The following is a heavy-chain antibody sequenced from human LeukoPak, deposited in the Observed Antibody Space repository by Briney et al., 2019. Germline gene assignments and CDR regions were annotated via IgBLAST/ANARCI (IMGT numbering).Heavy chain of an antibody. CDR1: GGSISSGGYY. CDR2: IYYSGST. V-gene: IGHV4-31*03. D-gene: IGHD1-26*01. Sequence: SETLSLTCTVSGGSISSGGYYWSWLRQHPGKGLEWIGYIYYSGSTYYNPSLKSRVTISVDTSKNQFSLKLSSVTAADTAVYYCARGYLTRAGLWFDPWGQGTLVTVSS. CDR3: ARGYLTRAGLWFDP. J-gene: IGHJ5*02.